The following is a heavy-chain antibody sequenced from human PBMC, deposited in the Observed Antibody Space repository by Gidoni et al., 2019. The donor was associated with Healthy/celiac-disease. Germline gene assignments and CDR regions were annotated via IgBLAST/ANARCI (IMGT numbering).Heavy chain of an antibody. Sequence: QVQLQQWGAGLLKPSETLSLTCAVSGGSFSGYYWSWIRQPPGKGLEWIGEINHSGSTNYNPSLKSRVTISVDTSKNQFSLKLSSVTAADTAVYYCARGSYYGSGSYGPFLYYYGMDVWGQGTTVTVSS. CDR3: ARGSYYGSGSYGPFLYYYGMDV. CDR2: INHSGST. CDR1: GGSFSGYY. D-gene: IGHD3-10*01. V-gene: IGHV4-34*01. J-gene: IGHJ6*02.